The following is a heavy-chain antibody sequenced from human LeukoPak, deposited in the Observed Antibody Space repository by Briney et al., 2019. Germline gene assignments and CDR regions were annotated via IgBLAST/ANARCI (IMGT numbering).Heavy chain of an antibody. V-gene: IGHV3-13*01. D-gene: IGHD2-15*01. CDR2: IGTAGDT. CDR1: GFTFSSYD. Sequence: QPGGSLRLSCAASGFTFSSYDMHWVRQATGKGLEWLSAIGTAGDTYYPGSVKGRFTISRENAKNSLYLQMNSLRAGDTAVYYCARDGRLYGMDVWGQGTTVTVSS. CDR3: ARDGRLYGMDV. J-gene: IGHJ6*02.